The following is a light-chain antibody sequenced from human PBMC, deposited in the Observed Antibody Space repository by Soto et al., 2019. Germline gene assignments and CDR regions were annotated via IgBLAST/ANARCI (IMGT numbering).Light chain of an antibody. CDR2: DVY. Sequence: QSALTQPASVSGSPGQSITISCTGTSSDVGGFNYVSWYQQHPGKAPKLLIFDVYSRPSGISNRFSGSKSGNTASLTISGLQAEDEADYYCSSYTTSSSYVFGAGTKLTGL. V-gene: IGLV2-14*01. CDR3: SSYTTSSSYV. J-gene: IGLJ1*01. CDR1: SSDVGGFNY.